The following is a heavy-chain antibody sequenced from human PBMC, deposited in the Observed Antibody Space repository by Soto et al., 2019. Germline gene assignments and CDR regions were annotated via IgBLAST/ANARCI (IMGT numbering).Heavy chain of an antibody. D-gene: IGHD1-1*01. V-gene: IGHV3-21*01. CDR3: ARDRSTYFDY. Sequence: GGSLRLSCAASGFTFSSYTLNWVRQAPGKGLEWVSSISSSSTYIYYTDSVKGRFTISRDNAKNSLYLQMDSLRAEDTAVYYCARDRSTYFDYWGQGTLVTVSS. CDR1: GFTFSSYT. J-gene: IGHJ4*02. CDR2: ISSSSTYI.